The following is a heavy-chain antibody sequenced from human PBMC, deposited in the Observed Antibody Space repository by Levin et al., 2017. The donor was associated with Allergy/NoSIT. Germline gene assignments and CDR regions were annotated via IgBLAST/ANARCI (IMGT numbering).Heavy chain of an antibody. Sequence: GGSLRLSCAASGFNFNDCVMHWVRQVPGKGLEWVSGISWNSKNIVYADSVRDRFTISRDNAKNSLYLQMNSLRVEDTALYYCAKTTSLATIAAREFDHWGQGTLVTVSS. CDR2: ISWNSKNI. D-gene: IGHD6-13*01. V-gene: IGHV3-9*01. CDR1: GFNFNDCV. CDR3: AKTTSLATIAAREFDH. J-gene: IGHJ4*02.